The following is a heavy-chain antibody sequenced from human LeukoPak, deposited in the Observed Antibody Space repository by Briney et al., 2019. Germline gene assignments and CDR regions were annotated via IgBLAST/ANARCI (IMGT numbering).Heavy chain of an antibody. J-gene: IGHJ4*02. V-gene: IGHV3-11*04. D-gene: IGHD6-13*01. CDR3: ASKFYSSSWLY. CDR2: ISSSGSTI. CDR1: GFTFSDYY. Sequence: GGSLRPSCAASGFTFSDYYMSWIRQAPGKGLEWVSYISSSGSTIYYADSVKGRFTISRDNAKNSLYLQMNSLRAEDTAVYYCASKFYSSSWLYWSQGTLVTVSS.